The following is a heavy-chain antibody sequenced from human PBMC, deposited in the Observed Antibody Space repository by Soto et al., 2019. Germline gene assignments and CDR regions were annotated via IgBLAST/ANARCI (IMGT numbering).Heavy chain of an antibody. J-gene: IGHJ6*03. CDR1: GFTFSSYA. D-gene: IGHD3-3*01. CDR3: AKDPNYDFWSGYYYYYMDV. CDR2: ISGSGGST. V-gene: IGHV3-23*01. Sequence: GESLRLSCAASGFTFSSYAMSWVRQAPGKGLEWVSAISGSGGSTYYADSVKGRFTISRDNSKNTLYLQMNSLRAEDTAVYYCAKDPNYDFWSGYYYYYMDVWGKGTTVTVSS.